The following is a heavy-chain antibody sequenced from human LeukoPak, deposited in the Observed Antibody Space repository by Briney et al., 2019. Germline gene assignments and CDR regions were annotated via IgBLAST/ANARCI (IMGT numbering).Heavy chain of an antibody. V-gene: IGHV3-33*06. CDR1: GFTYSSYG. CDR3: AKDWSSGIFGSYYFDY. J-gene: IGHJ4*02. D-gene: IGHD3-3*01. CDR2: IWYDGSNK. Sequence: AGGSLRLSYAASGFTYSSYGMHWVRQPPAKALEWVAVIWYDGSNKYYADSVKGRFTISRDNSNNTLYLQMNSLRAEDTAVYYCAKDWSSGIFGSYYFDYWGQGTLVTVSS.